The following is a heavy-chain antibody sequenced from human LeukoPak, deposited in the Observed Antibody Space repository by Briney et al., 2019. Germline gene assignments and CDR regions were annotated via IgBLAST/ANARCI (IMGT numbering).Heavy chain of an antibody. V-gene: IGHV3-74*01. Sequence: GRSLRLSCAASGFTFDDYAMHWVRQAPGEGLVWVSRTNEHGTIINYADSVKGRLTISRDNAKNTLYLQMNSLRTEDSALYYCVVDLSGSADYWGQGTLVTVSS. J-gene: IGHJ4*02. CDR1: GFTFDDYA. D-gene: IGHD3-10*01. CDR2: TNEHGTII. CDR3: VVDLSGSADY.